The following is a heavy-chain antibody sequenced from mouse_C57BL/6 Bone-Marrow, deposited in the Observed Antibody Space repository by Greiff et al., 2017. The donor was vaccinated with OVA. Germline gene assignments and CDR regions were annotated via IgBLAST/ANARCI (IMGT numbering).Heavy chain of an antibody. J-gene: IGHJ2*01. CDR3: ARDDGYYFDY. V-gene: IGHV5-16*01. D-gene: IGHD2-3*01. CDR1: GFTFSDYY. Sequence: EVKLMGSEGGLVPPGSSMKLSCTAPGFTFSDYYMALVRQVPEKGLEWVANINYDGSSTYYLDSLKSRFIISRDNAKNILYLQMSSLKSEDTATYYCARDDGYYFDYWGQGTTLTVSS. CDR2: INYDGSST.